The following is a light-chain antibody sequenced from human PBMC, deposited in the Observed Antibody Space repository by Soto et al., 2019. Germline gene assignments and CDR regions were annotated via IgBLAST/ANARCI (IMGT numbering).Light chain of an antibody. J-gene: IGKJ5*01. Sequence: EVVLTQSPGTLSLSPGGGATLSCRASQSVSRRLAWYQQRPGQSPRLLISGASMRASGVPVRFIGSGSGTDFTLTITRLEPEDFAVYYCQQYGGSPITFGLGTRLEIK. CDR3: QQYGGSPIT. CDR1: QSVSRR. V-gene: IGKV3-20*01. CDR2: GAS.